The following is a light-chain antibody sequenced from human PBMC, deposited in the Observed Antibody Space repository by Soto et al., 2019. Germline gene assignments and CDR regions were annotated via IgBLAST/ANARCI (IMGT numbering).Light chain of an antibody. CDR2: GAS. J-gene: IGKJ1*01. V-gene: IGKV3-20*01. Sequence: IVLTQPPGTLSLSPGEGPTLSCRASQSVSNNYLAWYQQKPGQAPRLLIYGASNRATGIPDRFSGSGSGTDFTLTISRLEPEDFAVYYCQQYGRSGTFGQGTKVDI. CDR3: QQYGRSGT. CDR1: QSVSNNY.